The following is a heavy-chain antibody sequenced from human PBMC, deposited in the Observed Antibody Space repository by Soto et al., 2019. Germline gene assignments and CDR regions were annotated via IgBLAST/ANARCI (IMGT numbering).Heavy chain of an antibody. D-gene: IGHD2-15*01. J-gene: IGHJ5*02. V-gene: IGHV3-21*01. CDR1: GFTFSSYS. CDR2: ISSSSTYI. Sequence: RGSLRLSCAASGFTFSSYSMSWFRQAPGKGLEWVSSISSSSTYIYYADSVKGRFTISRDNAKNSLYLQMNSLRAEDTALYYCAVIGVVAATHWFDPWGQGTRVTVSS. CDR3: AVIGVVAATHWFDP.